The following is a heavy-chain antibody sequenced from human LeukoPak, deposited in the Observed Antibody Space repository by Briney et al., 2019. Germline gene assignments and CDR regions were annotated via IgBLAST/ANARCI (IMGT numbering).Heavy chain of an antibody. Sequence: GGSLRLSCAASGLTFSSYGMHWVRQAPGKGLEWVAFIRYDGSNKYYADSVKGRFTISRDNSKNTLYLQMNSLRAEDTAVYYCAKDLIGRYNWNYGDYYYYMDVWGKGTTVTVSS. CDR3: AKDLIGRYNWNYGDYYYYMDV. CDR1: GLTFSSYG. J-gene: IGHJ6*03. V-gene: IGHV3-30*02. CDR2: IRYDGSNK. D-gene: IGHD1-7*01.